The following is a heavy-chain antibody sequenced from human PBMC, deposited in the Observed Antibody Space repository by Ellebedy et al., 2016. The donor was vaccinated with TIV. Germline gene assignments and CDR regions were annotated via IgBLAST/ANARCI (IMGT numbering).Heavy chain of an antibody. Sequence: PGGSLRLSCAASGLTFSDYYMSWVRQAPGKGLEWVSSISSTSDYTSSADSMEGRFTISRDNADNTMFLQMNSLRAEDTAVYYYVTHPLSQWLRFFESWGRGTLVTVSS. CDR1: GLTFSDYY. CDR2: ISSTSDYT. V-gene: IGHV3-11*03. CDR3: VTHPLSQWLRFFES. D-gene: IGHD6-19*01. J-gene: IGHJ4*02.